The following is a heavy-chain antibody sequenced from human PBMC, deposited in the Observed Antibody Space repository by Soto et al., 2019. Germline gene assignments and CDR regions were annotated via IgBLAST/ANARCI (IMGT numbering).Heavy chain of an antibody. CDR2: IYHSGST. D-gene: IGHD3-22*01. CDR3: ARGGGYYYDSSSAFDI. J-gene: IGHJ3*02. Sequence: QLQLQESGSGLVKPSQTLSLTCAVSGGSISSGGYSWSWIRQPPGKGLACIGYIYHSGSTYYNPSHKSRVTISVDRSKTQVSLKLSSVTAADTAVYYCARGGGYYYDSSSAFDIWGQGTMVTVSS. CDR1: GGSISSGGYS. V-gene: IGHV4-30-2*01.